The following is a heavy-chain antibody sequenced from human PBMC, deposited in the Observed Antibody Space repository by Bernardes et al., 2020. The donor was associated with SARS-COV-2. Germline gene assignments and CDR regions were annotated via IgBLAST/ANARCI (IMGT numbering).Heavy chain of an antibody. D-gene: IGHD5-18*01. J-gene: IGHJ6*03. CDR2: IRSKAYGGTT. V-gene: IGHV3-49*04. CDR1: GFTFGDYA. Sequence: GGSLRLSCTASGFTFGDYAMSWVRQAPGKGLEWVGFIRSKAYGGTTEYAASVKGRFTISRDDSKSIAYLQMNSLKTEDTAVYYCTREGGYSYDLYYYYYMDVWGKGTTVTVSS. CDR3: TREGGYSYDLYYYYYMDV.